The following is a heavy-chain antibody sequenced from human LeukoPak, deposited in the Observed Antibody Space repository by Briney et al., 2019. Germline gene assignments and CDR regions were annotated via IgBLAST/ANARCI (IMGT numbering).Heavy chain of an antibody. V-gene: IGHV3-21*01. CDR3: ARLGMVDYFDY. J-gene: IGHJ4*02. Sequence: GGSLRLSCAACVFTFSSYSMNWVRQAPGKGLEWVPSISSSSSYIYYTDSLKGRFTISRDNAKNSLYLQMNSLRAEDTAVYYCARLGMVDYFDYWGQGTLVTVSS. CDR1: VFTFSSYS. CDR2: ISSSSSYI. D-gene: IGHD3-3*01.